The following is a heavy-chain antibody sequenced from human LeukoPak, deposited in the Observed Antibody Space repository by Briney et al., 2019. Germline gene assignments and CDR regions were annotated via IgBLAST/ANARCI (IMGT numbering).Heavy chain of an antibody. J-gene: IGHJ4*02. Sequence: ASVKVSCKASGYTFTSYGISWVRQAPGQGLEWMGWINPNSGGTNYAQKFQGRVTMTRDTSISTAYMELSRLRSDDTAVYYCARVPPPEAYSNYYFDYWGQGTLVTVSS. CDR3: ARVPPPEAYSNYYFDY. CDR2: INPNSGGT. D-gene: IGHD4-11*01. CDR1: GYTFTSYG. V-gene: IGHV1-2*02.